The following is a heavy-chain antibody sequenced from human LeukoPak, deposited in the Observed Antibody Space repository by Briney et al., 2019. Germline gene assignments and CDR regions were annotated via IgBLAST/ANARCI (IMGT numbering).Heavy chain of an antibody. D-gene: IGHD2-15*01. CDR2: IYPGGSDT. CDR1: GYSFTSYW. CDR3: ARPAHDCSGGSCYPYGMDV. Sequence: GESLKISCKGSGYSFTSYWIGSVRQMPGKGLEWMGIIYPGGSDTRYSPSFQGQVTISADKSISTAYLQWSSLKASDTAMYYCARPAHDCSGGSCYPYGMDVWGQGTTVTVSS. J-gene: IGHJ6*02. V-gene: IGHV5-51*01.